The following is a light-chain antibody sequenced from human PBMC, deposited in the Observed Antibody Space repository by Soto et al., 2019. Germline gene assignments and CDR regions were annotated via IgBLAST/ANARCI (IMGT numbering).Light chain of an antibody. CDR3: QVWDSSSDRVV. J-gene: IGLJ2*01. V-gene: IGLV3-21*04. Sequence: SCELTQPPSVSVAPGKTARITCGGNNIGSKSVHWYQQKPGQAPVLVIYYDSDRPSGIPERFSGSNSGNTATLTISRVEAGDEADYYCQVWDSSSDRVVFGGGTQLTVL. CDR2: YDS. CDR1: NIGSKS.